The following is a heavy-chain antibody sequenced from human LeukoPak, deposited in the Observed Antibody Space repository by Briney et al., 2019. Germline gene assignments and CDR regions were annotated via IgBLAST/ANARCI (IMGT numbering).Heavy chain of an antibody. Sequence: PSETLSLTCTVSGGFISSYYWSWIRQPPGKGLEWIGYIYYSGSTNYNPSLKSRVTISLDTSKNQFSLKLNSVTAADTAVYYCARGTAAAGREGFDYWGQGTLVTVSS. CDR3: ARGTAAAGREGFDY. V-gene: IGHV4-59*01. D-gene: IGHD6-13*01. J-gene: IGHJ4*02. CDR1: GGFISSYY. CDR2: IYYSGST.